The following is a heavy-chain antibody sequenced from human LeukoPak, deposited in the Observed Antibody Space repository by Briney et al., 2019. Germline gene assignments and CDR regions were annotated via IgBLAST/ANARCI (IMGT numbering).Heavy chain of an antibody. D-gene: IGHD3-22*01. CDR2: IYYSGST. J-gene: IGHJ4*02. V-gene: IGHV4-59*08. Sequence: SETLSLTCTVSGGSISSYYWSWIRQPPGKGLEWMGYIYYSGSTNYNPSLKSRVTISVDTSKNPFSLKLSSVTAADTAVYYCARGPSTHYYDSSGYYWGQGTLVTVSS. CDR3: ARGPSTHYYDSSGYY. CDR1: GGSISSYY.